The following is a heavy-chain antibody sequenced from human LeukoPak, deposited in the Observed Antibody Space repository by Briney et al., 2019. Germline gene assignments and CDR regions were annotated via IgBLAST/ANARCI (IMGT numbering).Heavy chain of an antibody. CDR2: INSDGSST. V-gene: IGHV3-74*01. CDR3: ARERVTRGDCSSTSCYAYYFDY. Sequence: QPGRSLRLSCAASGFTFSSYGMHWVRQAPGKGLVWVSRINSDGSSTSYAESVKGRFTISRDNAKNTLYLQVNSLRAEDTAVYHCARERVTRGDCSSTSCYAYYFDYWGQGTLVTVSS. J-gene: IGHJ4*02. D-gene: IGHD2-2*01. CDR1: GFTFSSYG.